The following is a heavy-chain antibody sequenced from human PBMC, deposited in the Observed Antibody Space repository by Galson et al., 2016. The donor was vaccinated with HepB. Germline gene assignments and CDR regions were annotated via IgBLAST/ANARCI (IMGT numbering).Heavy chain of an antibody. CDR3: ARVARAGTSWYFHL. D-gene: IGHD6-19*01. Sequence: SVKVSCKASGYTFTNYGIGWVRQAPGQGLEWMGWINPYDGYTNYAQKFQDRVTMTTDTSTSTAHLELRSLRSDDTAVYYWARVARAGTSWYFHLWGRGTLVTVSS. CDR1: GYTFTNYG. J-gene: IGHJ2*01. CDR2: INPYDGYT. V-gene: IGHV1-18*01.